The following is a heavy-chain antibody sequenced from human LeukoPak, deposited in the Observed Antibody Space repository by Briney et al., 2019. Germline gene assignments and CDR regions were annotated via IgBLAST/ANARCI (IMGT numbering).Heavy chain of an antibody. CDR3: ASSRYDSSGYYGIIGY. CDR2: IKSKTDGGTT. CDR1: GFTFSNAW. D-gene: IGHD3-22*01. J-gene: IGHJ4*02. Sequence: GGSLRLSCAASGFTFSNAWMSWVRQAPGKGLEWVGRIKSKTDGGTTDYAAPVKGRFTISGDDSKNTLYLQMNSLRAEDTAVYYCASSRYDSSGYYGIIGYWGQGTLVTVSS. V-gene: IGHV3-15*01.